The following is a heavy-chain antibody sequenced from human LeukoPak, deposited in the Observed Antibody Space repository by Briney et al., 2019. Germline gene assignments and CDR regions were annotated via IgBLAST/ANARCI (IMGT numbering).Heavy chain of an antibody. D-gene: IGHD2/OR15-2a*01. J-gene: IGHJ6*02. CDR2: VYHGGFT. CDR3: AIGGVIWRMDV. Sequence: PGGSLRLSCAVSGFTVTSNYMSWVRQAPGKGLEWVSVVYHGGFTYHADSVKGRFTISRDTSKNTVYLQMNSLRAEDTAVYYCAIGGVIWRMDVWGQGTTVTVSS. CDR1: GFTVTSNY. V-gene: IGHV3-66*01.